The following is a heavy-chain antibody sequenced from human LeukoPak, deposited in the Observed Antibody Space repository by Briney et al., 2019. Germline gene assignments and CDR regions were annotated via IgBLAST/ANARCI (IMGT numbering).Heavy chain of an antibody. CDR3: ATEDSSDYYSFDY. D-gene: IGHD3-22*01. CDR2: IWYDGSHK. Sequence: GGSLRLSCAASGFTFSSYGMHWVRQAPGKGLEWVAIIWYDGSHKYYADSVKGRFTVSRDDSKNTLYLQMNSLKAEDTAAYYCATEDSSDYYSFDYWGQGTLVTVSS. CDR1: GFTFSSYG. J-gene: IGHJ4*02. V-gene: IGHV3-33*01.